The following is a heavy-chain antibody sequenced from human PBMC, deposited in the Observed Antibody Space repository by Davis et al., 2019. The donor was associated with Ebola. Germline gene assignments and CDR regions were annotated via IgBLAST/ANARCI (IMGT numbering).Heavy chain of an antibody. D-gene: IGHD6-6*01. CDR1: GFTVSSNY. CDR2: IYSGGST. V-gene: IGHV3-66*01. CDR3: TSSYASSSGDY. J-gene: IGHJ4*02. Sequence: PGGSLRLSCAASGFTVSSNYMSWVRQAPGKGLEWVSVIYSGGSTYYADSVKGRFTISRDNSKNTLYLQMNSLRAEDTAVYYCTSSYASSSGDYWGQGTLVTVSS.